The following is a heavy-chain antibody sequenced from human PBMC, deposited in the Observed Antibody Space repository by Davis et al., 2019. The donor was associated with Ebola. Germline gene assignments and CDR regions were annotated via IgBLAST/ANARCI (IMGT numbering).Heavy chain of an antibody. CDR1: GGSISSSSYY. D-gene: IGHD3-3*01. Sequence: PSETLSLTCTVSGGSISSSSYYWGWIRQPPGTGLVWLGRIYYSGSTYYNPSLKSRVTISVDTSKNQFSLKLSSVTAADTAVYYCARSDNYDLWSGSRFDPWGQGTLVTVSS. CDR2: IYYSGST. J-gene: IGHJ5*02. CDR3: ARSDNYDLWSGSRFDP. V-gene: IGHV4-39*01.